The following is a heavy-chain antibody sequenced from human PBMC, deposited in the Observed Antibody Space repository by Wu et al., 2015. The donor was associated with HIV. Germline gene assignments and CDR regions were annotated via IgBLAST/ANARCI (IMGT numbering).Heavy chain of an antibody. Sequence: QVQLQQWGAGLLKPSETLSLTCAVYGGSFSGYYWSWIRQPPGKGLEWIGEINHSGSTNYNPSLKSRVTISVDTSKNQFSLKLSSVTAADTAVYYCASRSVPYYYGSGSYYNRPLAYWGQGTLVTVSS. CDR3: ASRSVPYYYGSGSYYNRPLAY. CDR1: GGSFSGYY. J-gene: IGHJ4*02. CDR2: INHSGST. D-gene: IGHD3-10*01. V-gene: IGHV4-34*01.